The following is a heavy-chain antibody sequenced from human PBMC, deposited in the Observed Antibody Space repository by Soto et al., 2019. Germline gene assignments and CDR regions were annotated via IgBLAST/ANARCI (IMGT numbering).Heavy chain of an antibody. Sequence: PSETLSLTCAVYGGSFSGYYWSWIRQPPGKGLEWIGEINHSGSTNYNPSLKSRVTISVDTSKNQFSLKLSSVTAADTAVYYCARATRNAFDIWGQGTMVTVSS. CDR3: ARATRNAFDI. CDR2: INHSGST. D-gene: IGHD6-6*01. CDR1: GGSFSGYY. J-gene: IGHJ3*02. V-gene: IGHV4-34*01.